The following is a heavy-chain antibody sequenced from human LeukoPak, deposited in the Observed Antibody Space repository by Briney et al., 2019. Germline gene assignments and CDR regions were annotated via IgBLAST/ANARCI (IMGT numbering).Heavy chain of an antibody. CDR1: GFTFRSYS. D-gene: IGHD4-17*01. J-gene: IGHJ4*02. CDR3: ARDRLSGDDGRYFDY. Sequence: QSGGSLRLSCDASGFTFRSYSMNWVRQAPGKGLEWVSYISGSSSTIYYADSVKGRFTISRDNAKNSLYLQMNSLRDEDAAVYYCARDRLSGDDGRYFDYWGQGALVTVSS. V-gene: IGHV3-48*02. CDR2: ISGSSSTI.